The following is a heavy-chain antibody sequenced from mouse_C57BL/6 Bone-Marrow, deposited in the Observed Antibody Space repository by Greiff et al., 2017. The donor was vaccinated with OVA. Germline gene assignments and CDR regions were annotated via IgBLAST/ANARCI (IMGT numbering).Heavy chain of an antibody. CDR1: GFTFSSYA. J-gene: IGHJ4*01. D-gene: IGHD2-4*01. CDR2: ISSGGDYI. V-gene: IGHV5-9-1*02. Sequence: EVHLVESGEGLVKPGGSLKLSCAASGFTFSSYAMSWVRQTPEKRLEWVAYISSGGDYIYYADTVKGRFTISRDHARNTLYLQMSSLKSEDTAMYYCTRYDYDGPYARDYWGQGTSVTVSS. CDR3: TRYDYDGPYARDY.